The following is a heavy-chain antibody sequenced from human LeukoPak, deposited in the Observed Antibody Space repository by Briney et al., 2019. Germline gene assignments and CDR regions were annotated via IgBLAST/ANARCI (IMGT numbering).Heavy chain of an antibody. V-gene: IGHV3-48*03. D-gene: IGHD3-10*01. Sequence: GGSLRLSCAASGFTFSSFEMNWVRQAPGKGLEWVSDISSSGSTIYFADSVKGRFTISRDNAKNSLYLQMNSLRDEDTAVYYCARLEYYYVSGNYYKLFDYWGQGTLVTVCS. CDR3: ARLEYYYVSGNYYKLFDY. CDR2: ISSSGSTI. CDR1: GFTFSSFE. J-gene: IGHJ4*02.